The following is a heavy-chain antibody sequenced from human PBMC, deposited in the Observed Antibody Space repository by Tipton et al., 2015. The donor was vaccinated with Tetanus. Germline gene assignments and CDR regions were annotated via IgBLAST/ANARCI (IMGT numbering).Heavy chain of an antibody. CDR3: ARLGGFIAVAEFDY. V-gene: IGHV4-34*01. D-gene: IGHD6-19*01. J-gene: IGHJ4*02. CDR2: INHSGST. Sequence: TLSLTCAVYGGSFSGYYWSWIRQPPGKGLEWIGEINHSGSTNYNPSLKSRVTISVDTSKNQFSLKPSSVTAADTAVYYCARLGGFIAVAEFDYWGQGTLVTVSS. CDR1: GGSFSGYY.